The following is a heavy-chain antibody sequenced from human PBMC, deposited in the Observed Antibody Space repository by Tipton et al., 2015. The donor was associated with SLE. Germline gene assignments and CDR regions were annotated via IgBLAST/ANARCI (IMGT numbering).Heavy chain of an antibody. CDR1: GFTVSSNY. Sequence: GSLRLSCAASGFTVSSNYMSWVRQAPGKGLEWVSVIYSGGSTYYADSVKGRFTISRDNSKNTLYLQMNSLRAEDTAVYYCARTYDLTGYFYDYWGQGMLVTVSS. D-gene: IGHD3-22*01. V-gene: IGHV3-53*01. CDR2: IYSGGST. CDR3: ARTYDLTGYFYDY. J-gene: IGHJ4*02.